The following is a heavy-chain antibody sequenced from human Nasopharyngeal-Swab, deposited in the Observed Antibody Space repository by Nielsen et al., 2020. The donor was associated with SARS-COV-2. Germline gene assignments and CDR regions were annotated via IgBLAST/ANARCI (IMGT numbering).Heavy chain of an antibody. V-gene: IGHV4-59*08. J-gene: IGHJ6*02. CDR3: ARMPSSPYYYYYYGMDV. D-gene: IGHD2-15*01. CDR2: IYYSGST. Sequence: GSLRLSCSVSGGSVSSYYWSWIRQPPGKGLEWIGYIYYSGSTNYNPSLKSRVTISVDTSENLFSPKLSSVTAADTAVYYCARMPSSPYYYYYYGMDVWGQGTTVTVSS. CDR1: GGSVSSYY.